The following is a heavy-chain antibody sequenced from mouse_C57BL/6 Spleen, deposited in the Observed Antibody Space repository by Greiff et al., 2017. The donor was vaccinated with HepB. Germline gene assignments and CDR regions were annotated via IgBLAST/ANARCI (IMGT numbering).Heavy chain of an antibody. D-gene: IGHD1-1*01. Sequence: QVQLQQPGAELVKPGASVKLSCKASGYTFTSYWMQWVKQRPGQGLEWIGEIDPSDSYTNYTQKFKGKATLTVDTSSSPAYMQLSSLTSEDSAVYYCALITTVVAHFDYWGQGTTLTVSS. CDR2: IDPSDSYT. V-gene: IGHV1-50*01. CDR3: ALITTVVAHFDY. J-gene: IGHJ2*01. CDR1: GYTFTSYW.